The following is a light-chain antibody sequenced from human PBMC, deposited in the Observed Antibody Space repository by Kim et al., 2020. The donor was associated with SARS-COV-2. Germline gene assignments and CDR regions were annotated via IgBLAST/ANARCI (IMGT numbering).Light chain of an antibody. V-gene: IGLV2-14*03. Sequence: GQSITLSCTGTSSDVGAYNHVSWYQQHPGKAPKLMICDVSNRPSGVSNRFSGSKSGNTASLTISWLQAEDEADYYCSSYTTSYATVFGTGTKVTVL. CDR1: SSDVGAYNH. CDR2: DVS. J-gene: IGLJ1*01. CDR3: SSYTTSYATV.